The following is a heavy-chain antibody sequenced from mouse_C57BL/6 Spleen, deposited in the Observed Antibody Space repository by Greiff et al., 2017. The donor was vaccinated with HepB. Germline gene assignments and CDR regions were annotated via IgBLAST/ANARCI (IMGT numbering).Heavy chain of an antibody. Sequence: EVKLMESGGGLVQPGGSLKLSCAASGFTFSDYGMAWVRQAPRKGPEWVAFISNLAYSIYYADTVTGRFTISRENAKNTLYLEMSSLRSEDTAMYYCARGGLYYGSSYEDYYAMDYWGQGTSVTVSS. CDR2: ISNLAYSI. J-gene: IGHJ4*01. CDR3: ARGGLYYGSSYEDYYAMDY. D-gene: IGHD1-1*01. V-gene: IGHV5-15*01. CDR1: GFTFSDYG.